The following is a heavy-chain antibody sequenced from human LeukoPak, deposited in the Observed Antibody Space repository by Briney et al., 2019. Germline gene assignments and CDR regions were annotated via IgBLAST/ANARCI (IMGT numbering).Heavy chain of an antibody. D-gene: IGHD5-12*01. V-gene: IGHV4-38-2*02. CDR2: IYHSGST. Sequence: SETLSLTCTVSGYSISSGYYWGWIRQPPGKGLEWIGSIYHSGSTYYNPSLKSRVTISVDTSKNQFSLKLSSVTAADTAVYYCASSRRGGYSGSPRYFDYWGQGTLVTVSS. J-gene: IGHJ4*02. CDR3: ASSRRGGYSGSPRYFDY. CDR1: GYSISSGYY.